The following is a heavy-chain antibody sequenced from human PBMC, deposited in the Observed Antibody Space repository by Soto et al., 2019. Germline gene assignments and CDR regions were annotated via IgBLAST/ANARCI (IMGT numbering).Heavy chain of an antibody. V-gene: IGHV3-23*01. CDR2: ISGSGGST. J-gene: IGHJ1*01. Sequence: GGSLSLSCAASGFTFSSYAMSWVRQAPGKGLEWVSAISGSGGSTYYADSVKGRFTISRDNSKNTLYLQMNSLRAEDTAVYYCANSGTVDSSLKHWGQGTLVTVSS. D-gene: IGHD3-22*01. CDR3: ANSGTVDSSLKH. CDR1: GFTFSSYA.